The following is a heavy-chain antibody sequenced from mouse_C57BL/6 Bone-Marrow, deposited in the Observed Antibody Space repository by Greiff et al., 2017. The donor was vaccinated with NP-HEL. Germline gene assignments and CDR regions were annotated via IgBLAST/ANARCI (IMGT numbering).Heavy chain of an antibody. V-gene: IGHV1-52*01. D-gene: IGHD1-1*01. CDR3: AVYYYGSSSYYYAMDY. Sequence: QVHVKQPGAELVRPGSSVKLSCKASGYTFTSYWMHWVKQRPIQGLEWIGNIDPSDSETHYNQKFKDKATLTVDKSSSTAYMQLSSLTSEDSAVYYCAVYYYGSSSYYYAMDYWGQGTSVTVSS. CDR1: GYTFTSYW. J-gene: IGHJ4*01. CDR2: IDPSDSET.